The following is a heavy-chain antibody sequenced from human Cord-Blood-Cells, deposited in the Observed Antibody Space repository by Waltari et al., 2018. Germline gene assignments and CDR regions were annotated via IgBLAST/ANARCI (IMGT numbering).Heavy chain of an antibody. Sequence: QVQLVESGGGVVQPGRSPRLSCAASGFTFSSSALHWVRQAPGKGLEWVSVISYDGSNKYYADPVKGRFTISRDNSKNTLYLQMNSLRAEDTAVYYCARDSSNYFDYWGQGTLVTVSS. CDR3: ARDSSNYFDY. CDR1: GFTFSSSA. J-gene: IGHJ4*02. CDR2: ISYDGSNK. D-gene: IGHD4-4*01. V-gene: IGHV3-30*04.